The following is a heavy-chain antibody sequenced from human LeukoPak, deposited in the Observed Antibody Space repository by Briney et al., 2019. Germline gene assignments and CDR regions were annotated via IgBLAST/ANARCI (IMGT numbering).Heavy chain of an antibody. CDR2: IIPILGIA. CDR3: ARDFSDSSGYYPLGY. Sequence: GASVRVSCTASGGTFSSYTISWVRQAPGQGLEWMGGIIPILGIANYAQTFQGRVTITADKSTSTAYMELSSLRSEDTAVYYCARDFSDSSGYYPLGYWGQGTLVTVSS. V-gene: IGHV1-69*10. D-gene: IGHD3-22*01. CDR1: GGTFSSYT. J-gene: IGHJ4*02.